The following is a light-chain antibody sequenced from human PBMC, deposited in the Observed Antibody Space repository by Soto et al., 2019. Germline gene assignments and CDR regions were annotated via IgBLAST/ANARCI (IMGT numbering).Light chain of an antibody. CDR1: QSVSSY. CDR3: QQRSNWPIT. CDR2: DAS. Sequence: EIVFTQSPAHLSWSPVEIATLCCRASQSVSSYLAWYQQKPGQAPRLLIYDASNRATGIPARFSGSGSGTDFTLTISSLEPEDFAVYYCQQRSNWPITFGQGTRLEIK. J-gene: IGKJ5*01. V-gene: IGKV3-11*01.